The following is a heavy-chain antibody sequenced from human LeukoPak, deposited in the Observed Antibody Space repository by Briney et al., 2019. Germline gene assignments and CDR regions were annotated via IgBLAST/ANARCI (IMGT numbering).Heavy chain of an antibody. D-gene: IGHD2-15*01. CDR1: GGSFSGYF. CDR2: INHSGST. J-gene: IGHJ5*02. Sequence: PSETLSLTCAVYGGSFSGYFWSWIRQPPGKGLEWIGEINHSGSTNYNPSLKSRVTISVDTSKNQFSLKLSSVTAADSAVYYCARSHRSGGSCYRNWFDPWGQGTLVTVSS. V-gene: IGHV4-34*01. CDR3: ARSHRSGGSCYRNWFDP.